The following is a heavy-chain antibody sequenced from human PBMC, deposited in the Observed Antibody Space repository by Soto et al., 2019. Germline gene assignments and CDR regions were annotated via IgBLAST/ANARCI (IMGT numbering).Heavy chain of an antibody. J-gene: IGHJ4*02. D-gene: IGHD6-19*01. Sequence: EVQLLESGGGLVQSWGSLRLSCAASGFTFSSYAMSWVRQAPGKGLEWVSAISGSGADTYYADSVKGRFTISRDKSKSTLYLQMDSLRAEDTALYDCAKDEYFRGWYVAFYFDSWGQGTLVTVSS. CDR2: ISGSGADT. CDR1: GFTFSSYA. V-gene: IGHV3-23*01. CDR3: AKDEYFRGWYVAFYFDS.